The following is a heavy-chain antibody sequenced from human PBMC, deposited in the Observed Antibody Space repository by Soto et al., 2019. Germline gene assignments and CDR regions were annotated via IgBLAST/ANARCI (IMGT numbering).Heavy chain of an antibody. CDR3: ARVPKAGLYFDY. CDR2: IYYSGTT. CDR1: GGSISSTDYY. Sequence: ASETLSLTCIVSGGSISSTDYYWSWARQPPGKGLEWLAYIYYSGTTYYKPSLKSRLTISVDTSKNQFSLRLSSVTAADTAVYFCARVPKAGLYFDYWGQGTLVTV. J-gene: IGHJ4*02. D-gene: IGHD6-19*01. V-gene: IGHV4-30-4*01.